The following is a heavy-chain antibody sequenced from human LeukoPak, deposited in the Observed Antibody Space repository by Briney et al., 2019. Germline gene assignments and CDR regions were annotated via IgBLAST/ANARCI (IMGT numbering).Heavy chain of an antibody. V-gene: IGHV3-66*01. CDR2: IYSGGST. CDR3: ASEGSYYRYYFDY. CDR1: GFTVSSNY. Sequence: PGGSLRLSCAASGFTVSSNYMSWVRQAPGKGLEWVSVIYSGGSTYYADSVKGRFTISRDNSKNTLYLQMNSLRAEDTAVYYCASEGSYYRYYFDYWGQGTLVTVSS. D-gene: IGHD3-10*01. J-gene: IGHJ4*02.